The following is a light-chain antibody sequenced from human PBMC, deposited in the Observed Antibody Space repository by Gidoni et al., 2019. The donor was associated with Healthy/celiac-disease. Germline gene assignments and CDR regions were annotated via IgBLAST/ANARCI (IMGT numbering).Light chain of an antibody. J-gene: IGKJ5*01. CDR3: QQYNNWLSIT. Sequence: IVMTPSPATLSVSPGERATLSCRASQSVSSNLAWYQQKPGQAPRLLIYGASTRATGIPARFSGSGSGTEFTLTISSLQSEDFAVYYCQQYNNWLSITFGQGTRLEIK. V-gene: IGKV3-15*01. CDR1: QSVSSN. CDR2: GAS.